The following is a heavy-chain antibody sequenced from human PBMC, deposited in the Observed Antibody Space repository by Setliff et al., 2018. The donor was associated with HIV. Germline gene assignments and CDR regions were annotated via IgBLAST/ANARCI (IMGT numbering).Heavy chain of an antibody. Sequence: GASVKVSCKASVYTFTSYGINWVRQAPGQGLEWMGWISAYNGNTKYAQKFQGRVTITADESTSTAYMELSSLRSEDTAVYYCARGRAAGGSYSYYYMDVWGKGTTVTVSS. J-gene: IGHJ6*03. CDR2: ISAYNGNT. CDR1: VYTFTSYG. V-gene: IGHV1-18*01. D-gene: IGHD1-26*01. CDR3: ARGRAAGGSYSYYYMDV.